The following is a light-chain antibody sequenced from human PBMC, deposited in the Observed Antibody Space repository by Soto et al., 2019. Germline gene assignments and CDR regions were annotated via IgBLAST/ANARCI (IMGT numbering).Light chain of an antibody. CDR2: KAS. V-gene: IGKV1-5*03. CDR3: QQDSYYSRT. J-gene: IGKJ2*02. Sequence: DIQMTQSPSTLSASVGDRVIIPCRASQTISTWLAWYQHKPGTAPKLLIYKASSLEAGVTSRFSGSGSGTEFTLTISTLQPDDFATYYCQQDSYYSRTFGQGTKVETK. CDR1: QTISTW.